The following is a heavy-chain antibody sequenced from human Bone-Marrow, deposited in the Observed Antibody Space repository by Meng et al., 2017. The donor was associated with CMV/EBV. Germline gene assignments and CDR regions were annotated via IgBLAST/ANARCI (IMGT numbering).Heavy chain of an antibody. CDR1: GFTFSSYA. V-gene: IGHV3-23*01. Sequence: GGSLRLSCAASGFTFSSYAMSWVRQAPGKGLEWVSAISGSGGSTYYADSVKGRFTISRDNSKNTLYLQMNSLRAEDTAVYYCARVIAARGSSYFDYWGQGTLVTVSS. CDR3: ARVIAARGSSYFDY. CDR2: ISGSGGST. D-gene: IGHD6-13*01. J-gene: IGHJ4*02.